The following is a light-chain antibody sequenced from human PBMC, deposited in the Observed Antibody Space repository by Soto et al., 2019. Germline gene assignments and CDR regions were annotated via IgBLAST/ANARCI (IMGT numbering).Light chain of an antibody. CDR3: QSYDSSLSGVV. Sequence: QSVLTQQPSVSGAPGQRVTISCTGSSSNIGAGYDVQWYQQLPGTAPKVLIYGNSNRPSGVPDRFSGSKSGTSASLAITGLHAEDEADYYCQSYDSSLSGVVFGGGTKLTVL. J-gene: IGLJ2*01. CDR1: SSNIGAGYD. CDR2: GNS. V-gene: IGLV1-40*01.